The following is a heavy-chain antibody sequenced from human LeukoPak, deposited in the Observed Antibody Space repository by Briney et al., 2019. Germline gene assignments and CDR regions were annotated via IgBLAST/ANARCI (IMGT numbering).Heavy chain of an antibody. CDR2: ISGSGSGGST. J-gene: IGHJ2*01. CDR1: GFTFSSSA. Sequence: GGSLRLSCAASGFTFSSSAMSWVRQAPGKGLEWVSSISGSGSGGSTYYADSVKGRFTISRDNSKNTLYLQMNSLRAEDTAVYYCAKDATMVRGVPAPRKSSNWYFDPWGRGTLVTVSS. D-gene: IGHD3-10*01. CDR3: AKDATMVRGVPAPRKSSNWYFDP. V-gene: IGHV3-23*01.